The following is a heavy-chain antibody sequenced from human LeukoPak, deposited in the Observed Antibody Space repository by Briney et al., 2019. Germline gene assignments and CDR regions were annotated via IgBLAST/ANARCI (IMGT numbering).Heavy chain of an antibody. CDR1: GYSFTSYW. V-gene: IGHV5-51*01. Sequence: GESLKISCKGSGYSFTSYWIGWVRQMPGKGLEWMGIIYPGDSDTRYSPSFQGQVTISADKSINTAYLQWNSLRASDTAMYYCARVMGSGWTLYYFDYWGQGTLVTVSS. CDR2: IYPGDSDT. J-gene: IGHJ4*02. CDR3: ARVMGSGWTLYYFDY. D-gene: IGHD6-19*01.